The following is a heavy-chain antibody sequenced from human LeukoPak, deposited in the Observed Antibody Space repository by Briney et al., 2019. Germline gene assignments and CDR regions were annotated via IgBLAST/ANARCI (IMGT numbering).Heavy chain of an antibody. J-gene: IGHJ2*01. CDR2: IYSGGST. CDR1: GFTVSSYY. D-gene: IGHD7-27*01. V-gene: IGHV3-66*01. Sequence: GGSLRLSCAASGFTVSSYYMSWVSQVPGKGLEWLSVIYSGGSTYYADSVKGRFTISRDNSKNTLYLQMNSLRAEDTAVYYCARDLGLYWYFDLWGRGTLVTVSS. CDR3: ARDLGLYWYFDL.